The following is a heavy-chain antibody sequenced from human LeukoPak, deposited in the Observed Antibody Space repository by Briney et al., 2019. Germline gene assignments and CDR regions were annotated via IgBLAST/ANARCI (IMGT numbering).Heavy chain of an antibody. J-gene: IGHJ3*02. CDR1: GFTFSSYA. Sequence: PGGSLRLSCAASGFTFSSYAMSWVRQAPGKGLEWVSAISTGGGSTYFADSVKGRFTISRDNSKNTLYLQMNSLRAEDTAVYYCAKGRIYSIPDIEYSSSSADDAFDIWGQGTMVTVSS. D-gene: IGHD6-6*01. CDR2: ISTGGGST. V-gene: IGHV3-23*01. CDR3: AKGRIYSIPDIEYSSSSADDAFDI.